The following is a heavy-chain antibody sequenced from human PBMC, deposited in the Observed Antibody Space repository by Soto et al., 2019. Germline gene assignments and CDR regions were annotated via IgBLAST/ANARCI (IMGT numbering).Heavy chain of an antibody. J-gene: IGHJ6*02. CDR1: GGSISSGGYY. Sequence: QVQLQESGPGLVKPSQTLSLTCTVSGGSISSGGYYWSWIRQHPGKGLEWIGYIYYSGSTYYNPSLKSRVTIAVDTSKHQFSLRLSSVTAADTAVYYCARDKETWIRKNEHYYGMDVWGQGTTVTVSS. V-gene: IGHV4-31*03. D-gene: IGHD5-18*01. CDR3: ARDKETWIRKNEHYYGMDV. CDR2: IYYSGST.